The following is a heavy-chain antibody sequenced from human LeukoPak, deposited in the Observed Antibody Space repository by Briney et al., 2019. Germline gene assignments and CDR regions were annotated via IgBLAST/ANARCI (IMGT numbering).Heavy chain of an antibody. D-gene: IGHD1-26*01. Sequence: PSETLSHTSTVSGGSISSYFWSWIRQPPGKGLEWIAYYHYSESNNYNPSLKSRVTISVDTSKNQFSLMLSSVTAADTAVYYCARDRRWEQLHAFDIWGQGTMVTVSS. CDR3: ARDRRWEQLHAFDI. V-gene: IGHV4-59*01. CDR1: GGSISSYF. CDR2: YHYSESN. J-gene: IGHJ3*02.